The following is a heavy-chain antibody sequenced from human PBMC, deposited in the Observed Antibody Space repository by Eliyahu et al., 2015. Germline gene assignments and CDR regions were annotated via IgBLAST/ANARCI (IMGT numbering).Heavy chain of an antibody. Sequence: QVQLVQSGAEVKKPGSSVKVSCRPSGDTFSSFVISWVRQAPGQGLEWMGGTIPLFPTTMYAQKFQGRMTITADESTRIAYMELSSLRSEDTAVYYCAQQNLHALAGNYYYAMDFWGQGTTVTVSS. CDR2: TIPLFPTT. J-gene: IGHJ6*02. CDR3: AQQNLHALAGNYYYAMDF. CDR1: GDTFSSFV. V-gene: IGHV1-69*01. D-gene: IGHD2-8*01.